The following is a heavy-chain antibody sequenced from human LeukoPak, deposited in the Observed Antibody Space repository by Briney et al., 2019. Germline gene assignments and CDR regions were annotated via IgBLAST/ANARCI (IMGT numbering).Heavy chain of an antibody. CDR3: ARVAGYSSSWYRESGDYYFDY. D-gene: IGHD6-13*01. V-gene: IGHV3-30-3*01. CDR1: GFTFSSYA. CDR2: ISYDGSNK. Sequence: GGSLRLSCAASGFTFSSYAMHWVRQAPGKGLEWVAVISYDGSNKYYADSVKGRFTISRDNSKNTMYLQMNSLRPEDTAVYYCARVAGYSSSWYRESGDYYFDYWGQGTLVTVSS. J-gene: IGHJ4*02.